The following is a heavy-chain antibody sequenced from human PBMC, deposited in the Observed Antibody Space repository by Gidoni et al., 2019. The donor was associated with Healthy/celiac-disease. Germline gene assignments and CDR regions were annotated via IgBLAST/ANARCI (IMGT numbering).Heavy chain of an antibody. J-gene: IGHJ6*02. Sequence: QVQLVQSGAEVKKPGSSVKVSCKASGGTFSSSAISWVRQAPGQGLEWMGGIIPIFGTANYAQKFQGRVTITVDESTSTAYMELSSLRSEDTAVYYCARARRDDFWSGYQVYYYYGMDVWGQGTTVTVSS. CDR1: GGTFSSSA. D-gene: IGHD3-3*01. CDR2: IIPIFGTA. CDR3: ARARRDDFWSGYQVYYYYGMDV. V-gene: IGHV1-69*01.